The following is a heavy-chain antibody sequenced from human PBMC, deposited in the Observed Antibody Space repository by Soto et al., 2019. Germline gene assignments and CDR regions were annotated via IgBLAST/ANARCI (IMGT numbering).Heavy chain of an antibody. V-gene: IGHV1-69*01. D-gene: IGHD3-10*01. Sequence: VKVSCKASGGTFSSYAISWVRQAPGQGLEWMGGIIPIFGTANYAQKFQGRVTITADESTSTAYMELSSLRSEDTAVYYCASHEGALWFGQYNWFDPWGQGTLVTVSS. CDR2: IIPIFGTA. CDR3: ASHEGALWFGQYNWFDP. CDR1: GGTFSSYA. J-gene: IGHJ5*02.